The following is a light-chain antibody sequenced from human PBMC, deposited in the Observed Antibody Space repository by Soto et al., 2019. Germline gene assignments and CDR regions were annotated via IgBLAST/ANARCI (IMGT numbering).Light chain of an antibody. J-gene: IGKJ1*01. CDR2: GAS. CDR3: QQYGTSPGT. Sequence: EVVLTQSPGTLSLSPGERATLSCRASQSVSSNYLAWYQRRPGQAPRLLIYGASSRATGIPDRFSGSGSGTDFTLTISGLQPEDFAVYYCQQYGTSPGTFGQGTKVDI. CDR1: QSVSSNY. V-gene: IGKV3-20*01.